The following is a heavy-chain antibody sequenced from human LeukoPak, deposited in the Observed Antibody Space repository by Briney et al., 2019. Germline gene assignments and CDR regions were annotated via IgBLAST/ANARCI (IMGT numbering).Heavy chain of an antibody. CDR2: IYFSGST. J-gene: IGHJ4*02. D-gene: IGHD2/OR15-2a*01. Sequence: SETLSLTCTVSGGSISSHSYHWGWIRQPPGKGLEWIGSIYFSGSTYFNPSFKSQVSISLDTSKNQFSLELSSVTAADTAVYYCARSTGTSMPYYFDYWGQGTLVTVSS. V-gene: IGHV4-39*07. CDR1: GGSISSHSYH. CDR3: ARSTGTSMPYYFDY.